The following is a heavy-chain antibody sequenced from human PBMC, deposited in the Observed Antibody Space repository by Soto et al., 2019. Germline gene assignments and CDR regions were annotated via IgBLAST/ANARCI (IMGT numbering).Heavy chain of an antibody. J-gene: IGHJ5*02. CDR1: GGTFSSYA. CDR3: ARFAVGGDYVNWFDP. Sequence: SVKVSCKASGGTFSSYAISWVRQAPGQGLEWMGGIIPIFGTANYAQKFQGRVTITADESTSTAYMELSSLRSEDTAVYYCARFAVGGDYVNWFDPWGQGTLVTVSS. D-gene: IGHD4-17*01. V-gene: IGHV1-69*13. CDR2: IIPIFGTA.